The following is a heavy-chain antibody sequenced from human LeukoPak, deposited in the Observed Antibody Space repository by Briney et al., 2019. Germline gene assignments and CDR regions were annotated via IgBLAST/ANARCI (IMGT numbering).Heavy chain of an antibody. Sequence: ASVKVSCKASGYTFTSYGISWVRQAPGQGLEWMGWISAYNGNTNYAQKLQGRVTMTTDTSTSTAYMELRSLRSDDTAVYYCARVGERIQLWQRGAFDIWGQGTMVTVSS. CDR2: ISAYNGNT. J-gene: IGHJ3*02. D-gene: IGHD5-18*01. CDR3: ARVGERIQLWQRGAFDI. CDR1: GYTFTSYG. V-gene: IGHV1-18*01.